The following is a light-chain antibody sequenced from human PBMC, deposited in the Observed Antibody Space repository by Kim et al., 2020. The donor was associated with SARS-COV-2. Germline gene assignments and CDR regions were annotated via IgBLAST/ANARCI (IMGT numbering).Light chain of an antibody. V-gene: IGKV1-5*03. J-gene: IGKJ2*01. Sequence: DIQMSQSPSTLSASVGDRVTITCRASDAIETWLAWYQQKPGKVPSLLIYLASTLENGVPSRFSGSGSGTEFTLTINGLQPDDFATYYCQHYSRFPYTFGQGTKLEI. CDR3: QHYSRFPYT. CDR1: DAIETW. CDR2: LAS.